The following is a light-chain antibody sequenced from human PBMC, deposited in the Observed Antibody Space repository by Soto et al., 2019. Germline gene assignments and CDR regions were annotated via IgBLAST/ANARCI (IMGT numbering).Light chain of an antibody. Sequence: DIPMTQSPSSLSASAGDRVTITGRASQSISNYLNWYQQEAGKATKLLIYAASSLQTGVPSRFSGSGSGTDFTLTINSLQPEDFATYYCQQSYSTHSITFGQGTRLEI. CDR3: QQSYSTHSIT. CDR1: QSISNY. V-gene: IGKV1-39*01. CDR2: AAS. J-gene: IGKJ5*01.